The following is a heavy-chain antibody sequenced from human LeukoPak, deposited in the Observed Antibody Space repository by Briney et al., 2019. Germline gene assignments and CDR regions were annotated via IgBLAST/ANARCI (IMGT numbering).Heavy chain of an antibody. CDR2: IKQDGSEK. CDR1: GFTFSSYW. CDR3: AKGRSIVPAASGPDY. Sequence: GGSLRLSCAASGFTFSSYWMSWVRQAPGKGLEWVANIKQDGSEKYYVDSVKGRFTISRDNAKNSLYLQMNSLRAEDTAVYYCAKGRSIVPAASGPDYWGQGTLVTVSS. J-gene: IGHJ4*02. D-gene: IGHD2-2*01. V-gene: IGHV3-7*03.